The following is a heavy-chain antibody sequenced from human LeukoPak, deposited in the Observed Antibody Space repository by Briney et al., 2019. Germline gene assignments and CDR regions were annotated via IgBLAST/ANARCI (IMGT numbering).Heavy chain of an antibody. Sequence: PSETLSLTCTVSGGSISSYYWSWIRQPPGKGLEWIGYIYYSGSTNYNPSLKSRVTISVDTSKNQFSLKLSSVTAADTAVYYCARGRAAAGRYYFDYWGQGTLVTVSS. V-gene: IGHV4-59*01. J-gene: IGHJ4*02. CDR2: IYYSGST. CDR3: ARGRAAAGRYYFDY. D-gene: IGHD6-13*01. CDR1: GGSISSYY.